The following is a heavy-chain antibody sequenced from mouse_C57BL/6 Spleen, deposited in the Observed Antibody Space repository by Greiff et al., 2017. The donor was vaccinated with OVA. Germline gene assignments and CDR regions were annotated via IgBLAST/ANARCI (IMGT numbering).Heavy chain of an antibody. D-gene: IGHD2-2*01. CDR3: ARIGGYVWYYFDY. CDR1: GFSLSTFGMG. V-gene: IGHV8-8*01. Sequence: QVTLKECGPGILQPSQTLSLTCSFSGFSLSTFGMGVGWIRQPSGKGLEWLAHIWWDDDNYYNPAMKSLLTLSKDTFHHKVFLKIANVDTADTATYYCARIGGYVWYYFDYWGQGTTLTVSS. J-gene: IGHJ2*01. CDR2: IWWDDDN.